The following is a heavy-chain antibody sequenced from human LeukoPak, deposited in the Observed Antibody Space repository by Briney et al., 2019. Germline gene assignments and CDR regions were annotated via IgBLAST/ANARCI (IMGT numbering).Heavy chain of an antibody. CDR1: GFTFSSYA. CDR3: AKDQVRGYSYGIFDY. J-gene: IGHJ4*02. Sequence: GGSLRLSCAASGFTFSSYAMSWARQAPGKGLEWVSAISGSGGSTYYADSVKGRFTISRDNSKNTLYLQMNSLRAEDTAVYYCAKDQVRGYSYGIFDYWGQGTLVTVSS. V-gene: IGHV3-23*01. D-gene: IGHD5-18*01. CDR2: ISGSGGST.